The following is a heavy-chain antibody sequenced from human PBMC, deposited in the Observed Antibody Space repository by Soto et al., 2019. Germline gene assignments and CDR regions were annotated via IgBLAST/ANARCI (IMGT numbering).Heavy chain of an antibody. V-gene: IGHV4-61*01. CDR1: GGSVNSGSYY. Sequence: PSETLSLTCTVSGGSVNSGSYYWSWIRQPPGKGLEWIGYILYGESSNYNLSLTSRVTISIDTSKNQFSLKLRSVTAAHTAVYYCASTPESRSYYYYGMDVWGQGTTVTVSS. D-gene: IGHD3-3*01. J-gene: IGHJ6*02. CDR3: ASTPESRSYYYYGMDV. CDR2: ILYGESS.